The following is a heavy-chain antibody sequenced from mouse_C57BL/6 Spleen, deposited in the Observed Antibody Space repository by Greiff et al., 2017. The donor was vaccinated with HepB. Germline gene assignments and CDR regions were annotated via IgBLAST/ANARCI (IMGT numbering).Heavy chain of an antibody. D-gene: IGHD2-3*01. J-gene: IGHJ1*03. CDR3: ARYDGYPFYWYFDV. Sequence: EVKLVESGPGLVKPSQSLSLTCSVTGYSITSGYYWNWIRQFPGNKLEWMGYISYDGSNNYNPSLKNRISITRDTSKNQFFLKLNSVTTEDTATYYCARYDGYPFYWYFDVWGTGTTVTVSS. V-gene: IGHV3-6*01. CDR1: GYSITSGYY. CDR2: ISYDGSN.